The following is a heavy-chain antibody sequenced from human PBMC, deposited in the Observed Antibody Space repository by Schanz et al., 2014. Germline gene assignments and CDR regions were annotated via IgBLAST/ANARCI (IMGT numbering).Heavy chain of an antibody. D-gene: IGHD6-13*01. CDR1: GFTFSIYA. V-gene: IGHV3-64*04. J-gene: IGHJ4*02. Sequence: VQLVESGGGLVQPGGSLRLSCSASGFTFSIYAMHWVRQAPGKGLEYVSAISHDGYSTYYADSVKGRFTISRDNSKNTLYLQRNSLGAGAAAVYYCARGLIAAAGGEVDYWGQGTLVAVSA. CDR2: ISHDGYST. CDR3: ARGLIAAAGGEVDY.